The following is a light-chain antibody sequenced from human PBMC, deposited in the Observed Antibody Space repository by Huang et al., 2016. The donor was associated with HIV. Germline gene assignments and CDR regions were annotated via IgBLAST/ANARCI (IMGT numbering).Light chain of an antibody. CDR3: QHYKT. CDR1: QSLTTN. J-gene: IGKJ2*01. CDR2: GTS. V-gene: IGKV3-15*01. Sequence: EIVLMQSPATLSVSPGERVTLSCRTSQSLTTNLAWYQHKPGQAPRLLVYGTSSRATDVPARFSGSGSGTEFTLTISSLQSEDFAVYSCQHYKTFGRGTKLEIK.